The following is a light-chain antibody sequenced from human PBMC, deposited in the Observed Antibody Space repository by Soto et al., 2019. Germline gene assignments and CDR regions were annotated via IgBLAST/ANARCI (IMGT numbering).Light chain of an antibody. V-gene: IGLV2-11*01. CDR2: DVS. J-gene: IGLJ3*02. CDR1: SSDVADYNY. Sequence: QSVLTQPRSVSGSPGQSVTISCTGTSSDVADYNYVSWYQQHPGKAPKLMIYDVSKRPSGVPDRFSGSKSGNTASLTISGLQTEDEADYYCCSYVGSYTWVFGGGTKLTVL. CDR3: CSYVGSYTWV.